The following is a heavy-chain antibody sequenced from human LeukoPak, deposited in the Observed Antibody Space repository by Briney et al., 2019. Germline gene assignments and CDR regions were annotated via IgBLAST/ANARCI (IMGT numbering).Heavy chain of an antibody. V-gene: IGHV3-30*18. CDR3: AKSATVTTQQRGYFDY. D-gene: IGHD4-11*01. J-gene: IGHJ4*02. CDR2: ISYDGSNK. Sequence: GGSLRLSCAASGFTFNSYGMHWVRQAPGKGLEWVAVISYDGSNKYFADSMKGRFTISRDNPKNTLYLQMNSLRAEDTAVYYCAKSATVTTQQRGYFDYWGQGTPVTVSS. CDR1: GFTFNSYG.